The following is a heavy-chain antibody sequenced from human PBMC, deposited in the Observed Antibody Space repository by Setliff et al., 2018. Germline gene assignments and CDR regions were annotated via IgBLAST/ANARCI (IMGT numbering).Heavy chain of an antibody. CDR3: ARGSRFGTIVYRGDYYLDV. CDR1: GYTFTTYA. CDR2: INTNTGNP. V-gene: IGHV7-4-1*02. J-gene: IGHJ6*03. Sequence: ASVKVSCKASGYTFTTYAMSWIRQVPGQGFEWMGWINTNTGNPIYVQGFTGRFVFSLDTSVSTAYLQISSLKAEDTAIYYCARGSRFGTIVYRGDYYLDVWGKGTTVTVSS. D-gene: IGHD3-10*01.